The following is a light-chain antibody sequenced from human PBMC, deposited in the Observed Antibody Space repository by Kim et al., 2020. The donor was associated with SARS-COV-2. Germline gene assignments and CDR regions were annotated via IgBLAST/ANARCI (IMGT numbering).Light chain of an antibody. J-gene: IGLJ3*02. Sequence: APVKTAEITCRGRSSGIKSVPWYQQRPPQAPVLVMSYDSDRPSGIPERFSGSNSGNTATLTISSVEAGDEADYYCQVWDTTSDQVAFGGGTQLTVL. CDR1: SSGIKS. CDR3: QVWDTTSDQVA. V-gene: IGLV3-21*01. CDR2: YDS.